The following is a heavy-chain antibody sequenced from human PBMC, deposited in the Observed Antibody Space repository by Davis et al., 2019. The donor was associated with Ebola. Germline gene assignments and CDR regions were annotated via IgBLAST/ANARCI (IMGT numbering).Heavy chain of an antibody. CDR2: ISGSGGST. J-gene: IGHJ6*02. CDR3: AKPIAAAGIFYIHYYYGMDV. V-gene: IGHV3-23*01. Sequence: GESLKISCTDSVITFSSYAMTWVRQAPGKGLEWVSAISGSGGSTYYADSVKGRFTISRDNSKNTLYLQMNSLRAEDTAVYYCAKPIAAAGIFYIHYYYGMDVWGQGTTVTVSS. D-gene: IGHD6-13*01. CDR1: VITFSSYA.